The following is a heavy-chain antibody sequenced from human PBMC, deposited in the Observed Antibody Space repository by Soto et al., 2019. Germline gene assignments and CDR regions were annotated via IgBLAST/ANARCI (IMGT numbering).Heavy chain of an antibody. CDR3: ARQAKIGDRSQFYFDS. Sequence: GGSLRLSCAASGFTFSFYAMHWVRQAPGKGLEWVAVISYNGRNKHYVDSVRGRFTISRDNSQDTLYLQMDSLRPDDTAVYYCARQAKIGDRSQFYFDSWGQGTLVTVSS. J-gene: IGHJ4*02. V-gene: IGHV3-30*04. CDR1: GFTFSFYA. D-gene: IGHD3-16*01. CDR2: ISYNGRNK.